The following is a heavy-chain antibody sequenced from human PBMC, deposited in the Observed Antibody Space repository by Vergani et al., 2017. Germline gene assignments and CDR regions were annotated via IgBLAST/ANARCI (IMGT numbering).Heavy chain of an antibody. V-gene: IGHV3-30-3*01. D-gene: IGHD5-12*01. Sequence: QVQLVESGGGVVQPGRSLRLSCAASGFTFSSYAMHWVRQAPGKGLEWVAVISYDGSNKYYADSVKGRFTISRDNSKNTLYLQMNSLRAEDTAVYYCAKEALVATIIGGDAFDIWGQGTMVTVSS. CDR3: AKEALVATIIGGDAFDI. CDR2: ISYDGSNK. CDR1: GFTFSSYA. J-gene: IGHJ3*02.